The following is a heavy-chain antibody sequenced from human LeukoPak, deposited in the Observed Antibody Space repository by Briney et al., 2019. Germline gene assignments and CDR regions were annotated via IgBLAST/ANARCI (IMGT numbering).Heavy chain of an antibody. CDR1: GFTFSSYW. Sequence: PGGSLRLSCAASGFTFSSYWMHWVRQAPGKGLVWVSVINSDGSGTSYADSVKGRFTISRDNAKNTLYLQMNSLRAEDTALYYCARDTPNWGYALDIWGQGTMVTVSS. V-gene: IGHV3-74*01. CDR3: ARDTPNWGYALDI. J-gene: IGHJ3*02. CDR2: INSDGSGT. D-gene: IGHD7-27*01.